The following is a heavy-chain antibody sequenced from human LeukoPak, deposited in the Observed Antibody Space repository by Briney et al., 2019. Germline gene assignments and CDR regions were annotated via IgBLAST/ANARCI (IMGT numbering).Heavy chain of an antibody. CDR1: GFKFTSYA. CDR2: NSGSGGTT. D-gene: IGHD3-22*01. V-gene: IGHV3-23*01. Sequence: GGSLRLSCAASGFKFTSYAMSWVRQAPGKGLEWVSGNSGSGGTTYYADSVKGRFTISRDNAKNSLCLQMNSLRAEDTAVYYCARHVVAVGFDYWGQGTLVTVSS. J-gene: IGHJ4*02. CDR3: ARHVVAVGFDY.